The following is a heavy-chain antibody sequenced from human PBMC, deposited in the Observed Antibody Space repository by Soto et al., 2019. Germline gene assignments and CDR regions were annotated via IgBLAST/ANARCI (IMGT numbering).Heavy chain of an antibody. CDR1: GYTFTGYY. J-gene: IGHJ4*02. Sequence: GASVKVSCKASGYTFTGYYMHWVRQAPGQGLEWMGWINPNRGGTNYAQKFQGWVTMTRDTSISTAYMELSRLRSDDTAVYYCARETLSGDYYDSSGYYPNPYYFDYWGQGTLVTVSA. CDR2: INPNRGGT. CDR3: ARETLSGDYYDSSGYYPNPYYFDY. D-gene: IGHD3-22*01. V-gene: IGHV1-2*04.